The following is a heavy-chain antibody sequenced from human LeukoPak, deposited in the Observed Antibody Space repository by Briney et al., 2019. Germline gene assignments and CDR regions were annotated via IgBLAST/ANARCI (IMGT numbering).Heavy chain of an antibody. D-gene: IGHD4-23*01. J-gene: IGHJ4*02. V-gene: IGHV3-23*01. CDR1: GFTFSSYV. CDR2: ISGSGGST. CDR3: AKGTTVVTPMRN. Sequence: PAGSLRLSCAASGFTFSSYVMSWVRQAPGKGLEWVSAISGSGGSTYYAGSVKGRFTISRDNSKNTLYLQMNSLRAEDTAVYYCAKGTTVVTPMRNWGQGTLVTVSS.